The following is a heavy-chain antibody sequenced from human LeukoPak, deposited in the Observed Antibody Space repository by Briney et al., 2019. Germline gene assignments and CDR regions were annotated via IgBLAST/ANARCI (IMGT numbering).Heavy chain of an antibody. CDR3: ARTYSSGWYDY. D-gene: IGHD6-19*01. J-gene: IGHJ4*02. Sequence: SETLSLTCAVYGGSFSGYYWSWTRQPPGKGLEWIGEINHSGSTNYNPSLKSRVTISVDTPKNQFSLKLSSVTAADTAVYYCARTYSSGWYDYWGQGTLVTVSS. CDR2: INHSGST. CDR1: GGSFSGYY. V-gene: IGHV4-34*01.